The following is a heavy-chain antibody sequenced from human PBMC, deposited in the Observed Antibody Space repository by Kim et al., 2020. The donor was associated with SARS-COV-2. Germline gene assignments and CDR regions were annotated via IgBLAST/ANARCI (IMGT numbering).Heavy chain of an antibody. CDR3: ARKIIVGVSGGFDP. V-gene: IGHV3-23*01. D-gene: IGHD3-16*01. Sequence: YADAVKGRFTISRNNSKSKLYLQMNSLGADDTAVYYCARKIIVGVSGGFDPWGQGTLVTVSS. J-gene: IGHJ5*02.